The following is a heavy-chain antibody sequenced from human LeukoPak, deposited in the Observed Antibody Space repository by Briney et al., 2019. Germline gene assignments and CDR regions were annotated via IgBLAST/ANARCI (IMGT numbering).Heavy chain of an antibody. J-gene: IGHJ4*02. CDR2: IIPIFGTA. CDR3: ARGTGYYDSSGLVPFDY. D-gene: IGHD3-22*01. CDR1: GGTFSSYA. Sequence: SVKVSCKASGGTFSSYAISWVRQAPGQGLEWMGRIIPIFGTANYAQKFQGRVAITADKSTSTAYMELSSLRSEDTAVYYCARGTGYYDSSGLVPFDYWGQGTLVTVSS. V-gene: IGHV1-69*06.